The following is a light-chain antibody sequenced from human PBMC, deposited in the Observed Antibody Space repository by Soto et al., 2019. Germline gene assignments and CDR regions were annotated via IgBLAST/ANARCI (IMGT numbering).Light chain of an antibody. Sequence: ENLLTQSPGTLSLSPGERATLFCRASQSVSSSSLAWYQQKPGQAPRLLMYGASSRATGIPDRFSGSGSGTDFTLTIRTLEPEDFAVYYCQQYGSSPRTFGQGTKVDIK. CDR1: QSVSSSS. CDR2: GAS. V-gene: IGKV3-20*01. J-gene: IGKJ1*01. CDR3: QQYGSSPRT.